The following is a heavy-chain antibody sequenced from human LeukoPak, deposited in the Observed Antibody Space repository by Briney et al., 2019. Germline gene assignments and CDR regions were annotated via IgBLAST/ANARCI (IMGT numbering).Heavy chain of an antibody. CDR1: GYTFSGYY. CDR2: INPNSGGT. CDR3: ARPYFQWELRY. Sequence: ASVKVSCKASGYTFSGYYIHWVRQAPGQGLEWMGWINPNSGGTNYAQKFQGRVTMTRDTSISTVYMEMSRLRYDDTAVYYCARPYFQWELRYWGPGTLVTVSS. J-gene: IGHJ4*02. D-gene: IGHD1-26*01. V-gene: IGHV1-2*02.